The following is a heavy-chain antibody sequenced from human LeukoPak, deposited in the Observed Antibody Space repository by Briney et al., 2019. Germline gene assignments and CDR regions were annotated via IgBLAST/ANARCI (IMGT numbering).Heavy chain of an antibody. D-gene: IGHD4-17*01. V-gene: IGHV3-7*01. J-gene: IGHJ6*03. Sequence: GGSLRLSCVASGFSFDSYWMNRVRQAPGRGLEWVANINHDATEKYYVDSVKGRFTISRDNAKNSLYLQMNSLRAEDTAVYYCARGDGDSYYYYYYMDVWGKGTTVTISS. CDR1: GFSFDSYW. CDR2: INHDATEK. CDR3: ARGDGDSYYYYYYMDV.